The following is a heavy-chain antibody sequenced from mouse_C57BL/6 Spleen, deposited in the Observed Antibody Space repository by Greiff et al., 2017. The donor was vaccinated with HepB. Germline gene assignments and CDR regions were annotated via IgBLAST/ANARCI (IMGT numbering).Heavy chain of an antibody. V-gene: IGHV1-64*01. D-gene: IGHD2-4*01. J-gene: IGHJ3*01. CDR3: ARSVDYDYDPSGFAY. Sequence: QVQLQQPGAELVKPGASVKLSCKASGYTFTSYWMHWVKQRPGQGLEWIGMIHPNSGSTNYNEKFKSKATLTVDKSSSTAYMQLSSLTSEDSAVYYCARSVDYDYDPSGFAYWGQGTLVTVAA. CDR2: IHPNSGST. CDR1: GYTFTSYW.